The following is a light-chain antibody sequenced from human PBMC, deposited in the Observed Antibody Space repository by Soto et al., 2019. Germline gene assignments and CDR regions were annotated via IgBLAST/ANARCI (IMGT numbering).Light chain of an antibody. J-gene: IGLJ2*01. CDR3: RSYTNISTLL. CDR2: EVS. CDR1: SSDVGGYKY. V-gene: IGLV2-14*01. Sequence: QSALTQPASVSGSPGQSITISCTGTSSDVGGYKYVSWYQQHPGKAPKLMIYEVSNRPSGVSNRFSGSKSGNTASLTISGLQAEDEADYYCRSYTNISTLLFGGGTKVTVL.